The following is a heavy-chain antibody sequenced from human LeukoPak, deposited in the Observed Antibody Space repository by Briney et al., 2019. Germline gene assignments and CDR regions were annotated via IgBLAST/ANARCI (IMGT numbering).Heavy chain of an antibody. CDR2: IYYSGNT. V-gene: IGHV4-39*01. D-gene: IGHD2/OR15-2a*01. CDR3: ARSGRIPGLSPGYFDY. CDR1: GGSISSTNYY. Sequence: SETLSLACTVSGGSISSTNYYWGWIRQPPGKGLEWIGSIYYSGNTYYNPSLKSRVTISVDTSKNQFSLKVNSVTAADTAVHYCARSGRIPGLSPGYFDYWGQGTLVTVSS. J-gene: IGHJ4*02.